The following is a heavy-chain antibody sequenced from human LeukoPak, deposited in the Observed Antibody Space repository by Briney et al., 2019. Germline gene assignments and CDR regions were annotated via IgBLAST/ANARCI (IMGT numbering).Heavy chain of an antibody. Sequence: SETLSLTCTISGGSISSYYWSWIRQPAGKGLEWIGRIYISGSTNYNPSLKSRVTMSVDTSKNQFSLKLSSVTAADTAVYYCASDRNYDRSFDYWGQGTLVTVSS. CDR3: ASDRNYDRSFDY. CDR2: IYISGST. CDR1: GGSISSYY. J-gene: IGHJ4*02. V-gene: IGHV4-4*07. D-gene: IGHD3-22*01.